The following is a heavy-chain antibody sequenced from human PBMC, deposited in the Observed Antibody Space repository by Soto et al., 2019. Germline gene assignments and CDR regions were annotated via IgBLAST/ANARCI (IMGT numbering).Heavy chain of an antibody. D-gene: IGHD2-2*01. V-gene: IGHV4-39*01. J-gene: IGHJ4*02. CDR1: GVSLNSDTYY. CDR3: ARHRSSGSSLGIWLY. Sequence: QLQLQESGPGLVKPSETLSLICTVSGVSLNSDTYYWGWIRQPPGKGLEWIGSIYDSGNRYYNPSLQSRVTISVDRSRNQFSLQMSSVTAADTAIYYCARHRSSGSSLGIWLYWGQGILVTVSS. CDR2: IYDSGNR.